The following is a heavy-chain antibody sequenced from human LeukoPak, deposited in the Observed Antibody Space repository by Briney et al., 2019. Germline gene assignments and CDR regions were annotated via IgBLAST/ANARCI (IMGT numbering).Heavy chain of an antibody. CDR3: ASFYCSGGSCYQYYYYYYYMDV. V-gene: IGHV4-39*01. CDR2: IYYSGST. Sequence: SETLSLTCTVSGGSISSSSYYWGWIRQPPGKGLEWIGIIYYSGSTYSNPSLKSRVTISVDTSKNQFSLKLSSVTAADTAVYYCASFYCSGGSCYQYYYYYYYMDVWGKGTTVTIS. J-gene: IGHJ6*03. D-gene: IGHD2-15*01. CDR1: GGSISSSSYY.